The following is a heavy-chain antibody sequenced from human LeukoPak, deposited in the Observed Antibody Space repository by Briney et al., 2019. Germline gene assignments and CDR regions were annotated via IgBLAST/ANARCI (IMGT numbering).Heavy chain of an antibody. CDR2: INPSGGST. D-gene: IGHD3-3*01. CDR3: ARVGGGFWFDP. CDR1: GYTFTSYY. J-gene: IGHJ5*02. V-gene: IGHV1-46*01. Sequence: ASVKVSCKASGYTFTSYYMHWVRQAPGQGLEWMGIINPSGGSTSYAQKFQGRVTMTRDTSTSTAYMELSSRRSEDTAVYYCARVGGGFWFDPWGQGTLVTVSS.